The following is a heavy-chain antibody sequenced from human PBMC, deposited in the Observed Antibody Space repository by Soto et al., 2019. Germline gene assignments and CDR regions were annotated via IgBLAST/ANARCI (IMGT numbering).Heavy chain of an antibody. V-gene: IGHV4-39*07. CDR2: IYYSGST. CDR3: ASRRRGYQLLLTPPFDY. Sequence: SETLSLTCTVSGGSISSSSYYWGWIRQPPGKGLEWIGSIYYSGSTYYNPSLKSRVTISVDRSKNQFSLKLSSVTAADTAVYYCASRRRGYQLLLTPPFDYWGQGTLVTVSS. J-gene: IGHJ4*02. CDR1: GGSISSSSYY. D-gene: IGHD2-2*01.